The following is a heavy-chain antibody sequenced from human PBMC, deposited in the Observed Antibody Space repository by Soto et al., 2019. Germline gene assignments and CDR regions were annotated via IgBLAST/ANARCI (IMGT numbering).Heavy chain of an antibody. J-gene: IGHJ6*04. CDR3: AGSTSSWGV. CDR2: IKQDGSEK. CDR1: GFTSSNYW. Sequence: EVQVVESGGGLVQPGGSLRLSCVASGFTSSNYWMNWVRQAPGKGLEWVANIKQDGSEKNYADSVKGRFTISRDNAKNSLDRQMNSLRAEDTAVYYCAGSTSSWGVWGKGTTVTVSS. D-gene: IGHD6-13*01. V-gene: IGHV3-7*01.